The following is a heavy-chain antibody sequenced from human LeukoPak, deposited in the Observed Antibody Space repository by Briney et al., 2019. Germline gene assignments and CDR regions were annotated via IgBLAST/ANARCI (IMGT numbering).Heavy chain of an antibody. Sequence: PGGSLRLSCAASGFTFSDYYMSWIRQTPGKGLEWVSYMSSSGRTIYYADSVKGRFTISRDNAKNSLYLQMNSLRAEDTAVYYCARDQYCGSTRCYADAFDLWGQGTLVTVSS. CDR1: GFTFSDYY. V-gene: IGHV3-11*01. CDR2: MSSSGRTI. D-gene: IGHD2-2*01. J-gene: IGHJ3*01. CDR3: ARDQYCGSTRCYADAFDL.